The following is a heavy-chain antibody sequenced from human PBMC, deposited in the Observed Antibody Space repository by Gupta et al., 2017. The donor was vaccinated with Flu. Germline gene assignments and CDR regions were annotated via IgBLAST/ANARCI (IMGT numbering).Heavy chain of an antibody. CDR2: IYYSGST. D-gene: IGHD1-1*01. J-gene: IGHJ4*02. CDR3: ARAPRNGTGTFDY. Sequence: IRQPPGKGLEWIGYIYYSGSTNYNPSLKSRVTISVDTSKNQFSLKLSSVTAADTAVYYCARAPRNGTGTFDYWGQGTLVTVSS. V-gene: IGHV4-59*01.